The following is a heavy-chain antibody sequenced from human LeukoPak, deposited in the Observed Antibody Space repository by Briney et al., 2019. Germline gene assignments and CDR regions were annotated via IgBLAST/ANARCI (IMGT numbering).Heavy chain of an antibody. CDR3: ARGPSGYDPYYFDY. D-gene: IGHD5-12*01. V-gene: IGHV3-7*04. Sequence: PGGSLRLSCAASGFTFSSYWMSWVRQAPGKGLEWVANIKQDGSEKYYVDSVKGRFTISRDNAKNSLYLQMNSLRAEDTAVYYCARGPSGYDPYYFDYWGQGTLVTVS. CDR2: IKQDGSEK. CDR1: GFTFSSYW. J-gene: IGHJ4*02.